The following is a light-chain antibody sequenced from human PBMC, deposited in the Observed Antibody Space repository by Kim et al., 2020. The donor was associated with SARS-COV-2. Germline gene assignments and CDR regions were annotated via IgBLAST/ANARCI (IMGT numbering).Light chain of an antibody. CDR1: SGSIATNY. CDR3: QSYDISDVV. Sequence: GHTVTVSSTRSSGSIATNYVQWYQQRPGSAPITVICEHNQRPSGVPDRFSGSIDSSSNSASLTISGLKTEDEADYYCQSYDISDVVFGGGTQLTVL. J-gene: IGLJ2*01. CDR2: EHN. V-gene: IGLV6-57*03.